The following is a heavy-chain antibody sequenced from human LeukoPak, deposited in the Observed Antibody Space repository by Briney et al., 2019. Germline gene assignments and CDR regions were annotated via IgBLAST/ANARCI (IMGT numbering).Heavy chain of an antibody. CDR1: GYTFTGYY. J-gene: IGHJ3*02. D-gene: IGHD3-22*01. CDR2: INPNSGGT. CDR3: ARGEDHYYDSSGYADI. Sequence: ASVKVSCKASGYTFTGYYMHWVRQAPGQGLEWMGWINPNSGGTNYAQKFQGRVTMTRDTSISTAYMELSRLRSDDTAVYYCARGEDHYYDSSGYADIWGQGTMVTVSS. V-gene: IGHV1-2*02.